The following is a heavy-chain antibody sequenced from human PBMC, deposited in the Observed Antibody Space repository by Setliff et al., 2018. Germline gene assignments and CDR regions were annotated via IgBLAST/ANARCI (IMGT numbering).Heavy chain of an antibody. J-gene: IGHJ4*02. Sequence: GGSLRLSCAASGYTSSSYAMTWVRQAPGKGLEWVSIISASGDTTYYADSVKGRFTISRDNSKNTLYLQMNSLRAADTAVYYCARVDWGYSSNWSIDDWGQGTLVTVSS. D-gene: IGHD6-13*01. CDR3: ARVDWGYSSNWSIDD. CDR2: ISASGDTT. V-gene: IGHV3-23*01. CDR1: GYTSSSYA.